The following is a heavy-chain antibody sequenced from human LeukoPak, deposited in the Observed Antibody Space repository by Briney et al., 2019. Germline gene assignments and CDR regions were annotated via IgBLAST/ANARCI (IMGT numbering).Heavy chain of an antibody. V-gene: IGHV3-21*01. CDR1: GFTFSHYT. J-gene: IGHJ6*03. Sequence: GGSLRLSCAACGFTFSHYTIGWVRQAPGKGLERVASITSSSSHIYYADSVKGRSTISRDNAKNEVYPQMNSLRGEDPAIYYCARVMMGATVTTFHYYCMDVWGVGTAVTVSS. CDR3: ARVMMGATVTTFHYYCMDV. CDR2: ITSSSSHI. D-gene: IGHD4-11*01.